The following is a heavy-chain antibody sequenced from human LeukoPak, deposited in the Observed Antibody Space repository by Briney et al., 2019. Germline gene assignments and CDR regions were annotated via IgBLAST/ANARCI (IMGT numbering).Heavy chain of an antibody. CDR1: GGSISNYY. V-gene: IGHV4-59*01. Sequence: PSETLSLTCTVSGGSISNYYWSWIRQPPGKGLEWIGYIYYTGSTYYNPSLKSRATISLDTSKNQFSLKLSSVTAADTAVYYCTRGYYYYYMDVWGKGTTVTVSS. CDR2: IYYTGST. CDR3: TRGYYYYYMDV. J-gene: IGHJ6*03.